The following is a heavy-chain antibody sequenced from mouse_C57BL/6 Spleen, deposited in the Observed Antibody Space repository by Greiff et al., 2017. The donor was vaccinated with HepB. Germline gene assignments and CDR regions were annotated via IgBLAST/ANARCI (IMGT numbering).Heavy chain of an antibody. D-gene: IGHD1-1*01. CDR2: IYPGDGDT. Sequence: QVHVKQSGPELVKPGASVKISCKASGYAFSSSWMNWVKQRPGKGLEWIGRIYPGDGDTKYNGKFKGKATLTADKSSSTAYMQLSSLTSEDSAVYFCARSITTVVTHYYAMDYWGQGTSVTVSS. CDR1: GYAFSSSW. V-gene: IGHV1-82*01. CDR3: ARSITTVVTHYYAMDY. J-gene: IGHJ4*01.